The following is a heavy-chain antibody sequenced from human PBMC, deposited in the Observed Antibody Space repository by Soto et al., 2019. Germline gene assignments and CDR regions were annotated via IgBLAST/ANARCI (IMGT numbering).Heavy chain of an antibody. J-gene: IGHJ6*03. CDR2: INTDASRT. CDR3: VRGAAGRYYMDV. CDR1: GFTFSSYW. D-gene: IGHD6-25*01. V-gene: IGHV3-74*01. Sequence: EVQLVESGGGLVRPGGSLRLSCAASGFTFSSYWIHWVRQGPGKGLVWVSLINTDASRTNYADSVKGRFTISRDNAKNTVYLQVNSLRDEDTALYFCVRGAAGRYYMDVWGKGTTVTVSS.